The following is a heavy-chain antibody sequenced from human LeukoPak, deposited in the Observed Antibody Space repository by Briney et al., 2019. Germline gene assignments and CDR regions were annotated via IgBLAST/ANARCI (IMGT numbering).Heavy chain of an antibody. V-gene: IGHV3-66*01. Sequence: GGSLRLSCAASGITVSSNYLSWVRQAPGKGLEWVSVIYSGGSTYYADSVKGRFTISRDNSKNTMYLQMNSLRAEDTAVYYCARDGGSSGWFDYWGQGTLVTVSS. CDR1: GITVSSNY. CDR2: IYSGGST. CDR3: ARDGGSSGWFDY. D-gene: IGHD3-22*01. J-gene: IGHJ4*02.